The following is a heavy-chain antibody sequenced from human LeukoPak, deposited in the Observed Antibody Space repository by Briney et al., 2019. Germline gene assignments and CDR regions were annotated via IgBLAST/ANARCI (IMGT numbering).Heavy chain of an antibody. Sequence: ASVKVSCKASGYTFTGYYIFWVRQAPGQGLKWMGRINPNSGGTQYAQEFQGRVTMTRDTSISTAYMELSRLRSDDTAVYYCVRGYCSGGGCYSVENWFDPWGQGTLVTVSS. CDR1: GYTFTGYY. CDR3: VRGYCSGGGCYSVENWFDP. CDR2: INPNSGGT. V-gene: IGHV1-2*06. D-gene: IGHD2-15*01. J-gene: IGHJ5*02.